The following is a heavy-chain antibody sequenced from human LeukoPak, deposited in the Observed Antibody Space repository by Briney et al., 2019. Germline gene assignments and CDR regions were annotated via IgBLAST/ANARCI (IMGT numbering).Heavy chain of an antibody. Sequence: GGSLRLSCAASGFTFSSYAMSWVRQAPGKGLEWVSATSGSGGSTYYADSVKGRFTISRDNSKNTLYLQMNSLRAEDTAVYYCAKHSGVNYYGSGSYPRAPDAFDIWGQGTMVTVSS. J-gene: IGHJ3*02. CDR2: TSGSGGST. D-gene: IGHD3-10*01. CDR3: AKHSGVNYYGSGSYPRAPDAFDI. V-gene: IGHV3-23*01. CDR1: GFTFSSYA.